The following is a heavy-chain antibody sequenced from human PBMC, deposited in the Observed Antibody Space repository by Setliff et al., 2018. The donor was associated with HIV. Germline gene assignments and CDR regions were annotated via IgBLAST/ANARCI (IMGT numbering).Heavy chain of an antibody. CDR3: ATLSGPVDH. J-gene: IGHJ4*02. V-gene: IGHV4-34*08. Sequence: PSETLSLSCAASGFTFSSYAMNWVRQPPGKGLEWIGEINHAGSTNFNPSLKGRVTISVDMSKRQFSLHLTSVTAADTAVYYCATLSGPVDHWGQGTLVTVSS. CDR1: GFTFSSYA. CDR2: INHAGST. D-gene: IGHD3-3*01.